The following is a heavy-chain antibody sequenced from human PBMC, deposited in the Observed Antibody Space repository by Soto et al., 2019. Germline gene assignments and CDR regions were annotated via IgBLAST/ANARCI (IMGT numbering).Heavy chain of an antibody. CDR3: AREEYSDGPYYYGMDV. CDR2: ISAYNGNT. CDR1: GYTFTSYG. J-gene: IGHJ6*02. V-gene: IGHV1-18*04. Sequence: QVQLVQSGAEVKKPGASVKVSCKASGYTFTSYGISWVRQAPGQGLEWMGWISAYNGNTNYAQKLQGRVTMTTDTSRRASMKERSRLSSDTTAVYYCAREEYSDGPYYYGMDVWGQGTTVTVSS. D-gene: IGHD5-18*01.